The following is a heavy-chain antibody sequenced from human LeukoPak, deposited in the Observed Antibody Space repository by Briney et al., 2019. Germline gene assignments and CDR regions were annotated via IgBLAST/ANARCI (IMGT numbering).Heavy chain of an antibody. D-gene: IGHD6-19*01. CDR1: GFTFSNFA. CDR2: ISYDGSNK. V-gene: IGHV3-30*04. J-gene: IGHJ6*03. Sequence: GRSLRLSCAASGFTFSNFAMHWVRQAPGKGLEWVAIISYDGSNKYYADSVKGRFTISRDNSKNTLYLQMNSLRAEDTAVYYCARVYSSGGNYYYYYMDVWGKGTTVTISS. CDR3: ARVYSSGGNYYYYYMDV.